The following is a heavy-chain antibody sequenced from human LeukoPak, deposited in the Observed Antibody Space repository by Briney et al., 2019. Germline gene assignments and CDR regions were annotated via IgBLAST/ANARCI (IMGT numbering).Heavy chain of an antibody. J-gene: IGHJ5*02. V-gene: IGHV3-74*01. CDR1: GFTFSSYW. D-gene: IGHD3-3*01. Sequence: GGSLRLSCAASGFTFSSYWMHWVRRSPGTGLVWVSRINSDGSSTSYADSVKGRFTISRDNAKNTLYLQMNSLRAEDTAVYYCARERGYDFWSGYGPFDPWGQGTLVTVSS. CDR3: ARERGYDFWSGYGPFDP. CDR2: INSDGSST.